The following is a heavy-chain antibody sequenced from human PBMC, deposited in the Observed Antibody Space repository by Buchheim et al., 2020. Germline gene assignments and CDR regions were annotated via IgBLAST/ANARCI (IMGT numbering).Heavy chain of an antibody. J-gene: IGHJ5*02. CDR3: TREKVAPTNWFDP. D-gene: IGHD5-12*01. V-gene: IGHV4-39*02. CDR1: GDSTSNNDYY. CDR2: ILASGSI. Sequence: QVQLQESGPGLVRPSETLSLTCNVSGDSTSNNDYYWGWIRQPPGKGLEYIGGILASGSIRYNPSLKSRVTISAYASKNQVSLELRSVTAADTAVYYCTREKVAPTNWFDPWGLGTL.